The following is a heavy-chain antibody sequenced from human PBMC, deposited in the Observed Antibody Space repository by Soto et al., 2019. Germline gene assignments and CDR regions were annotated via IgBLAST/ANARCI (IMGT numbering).Heavy chain of an antibody. CDR3: ARDRITTRGDAFDL. CDR2: IIPIPDIT. J-gene: IGHJ3*01. Sequence: QVQLVQSGAEVRKPGSSVKVSCKAPGGTFSTYIISWVRQAPGQGLEWMGRIIPIPDITNYAQKFQGRVTGTADRSTGTAYMELTSLKSEDTAVYYCARDRITTRGDAFDLWGQGTMVTVSS. D-gene: IGHD3-3*01. V-gene: IGHV1-69*08. CDR1: GGTFSTYI.